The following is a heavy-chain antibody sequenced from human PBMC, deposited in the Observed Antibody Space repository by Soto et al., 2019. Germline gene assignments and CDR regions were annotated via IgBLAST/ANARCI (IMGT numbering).Heavy chain of an antibody. J-gene: IGHJ5*02. D-gene: IGHD1-1*01. Sequence: GGSLRLSCVASGFPVSSNYMSWVRQAPGKGLEWVSVIYAGGSTYYADSVKGRFTISRDNSKNMVYLQMNSLRAEDTAVYYCARNWSRFDPWGQGTLVTVS. CDR3: ARNWSRFDP. V-gene: IGHV3-66*01. CDR1: GFPVSSNY. CDR2: IYAGGST.